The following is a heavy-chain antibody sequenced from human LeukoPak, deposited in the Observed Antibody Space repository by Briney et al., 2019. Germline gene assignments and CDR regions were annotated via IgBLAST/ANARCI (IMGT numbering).Heavy chain of an antibody. D-gene: IGHD3-22*01. CDR3: AKDRITMIVVVPFYGMDV. Sequence: GGSLRLSCAASGFTFSSYGIHWVRQAPGKGLEWVAVISYDGSNKYYADSVKGRFTISRDNSKNTVYLQMDSLRAEDTAMYYCAKDRITMIVVVPFYGMDVWGQGTTVTVSS. CDR1: GFTFSSYG. J-gene: IGHJ6*02. CDR2: ISYDGSNK. V-gene: IGHV3-30*18.